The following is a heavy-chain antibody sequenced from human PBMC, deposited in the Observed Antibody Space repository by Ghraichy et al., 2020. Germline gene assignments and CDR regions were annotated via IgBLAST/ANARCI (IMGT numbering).Heavy chain of an antibody. CDR1: GFTFSSYS. V-gene: IGHV3-48*01. CDR3: ARESPMGCSSTSCFPDAFDI. D-gene: IGHD2-2*01. CDR2: ISSSSTI. Sequence: GGSLRLSCAASGFTFSSYSMNWVRQAPGKGLEWVSYISSSSTIYYADSVKGRFTISRDNAKNSLYLQMNSLRAEDTAVYYCARESPMGCSSTSCFPDAFDIWGQGTMVTVSS. J-gene: IGHJ3*02.